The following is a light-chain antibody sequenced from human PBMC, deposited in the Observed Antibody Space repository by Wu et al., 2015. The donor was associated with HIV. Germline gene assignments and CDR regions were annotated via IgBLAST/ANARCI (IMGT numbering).Light chain of an antibody. CDR1: QSVNTK. CDR3: QQYNYWPT. J-gene: IGKJ4*01. Sequence: EIVMTQSPATLSVSPGERATLSCRASQSVNTKLAWYQQKPGQAPRLLISGSSTRATGIPARFTGSGPGTEFTLTISSLQSEDFALYYCQQYNYWPTFGGGTKVEIK. V-gene: IGKV3-15*01. CDR2: GSS.